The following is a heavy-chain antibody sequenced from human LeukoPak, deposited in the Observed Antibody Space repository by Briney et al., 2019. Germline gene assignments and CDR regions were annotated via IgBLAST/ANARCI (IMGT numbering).Heavy chain of an antibody. J-gene: IGHJ6*03. CDR1: GYTFTSYG. D-gene: IGHD1-1*01. V-gene: IGHV1-18*01. Sequence: ASVKVSCKASGYTFTSYGISWVRQAPGQGLEWMGWISAYNGNTNCAQKLQGRVTMTTDTSTSTAYMELRSLRSEDTAVYYCARAERGRSKGTHEYYYYYMDVWGKGTTVTVSS. CDR2: ISAYNGNT. CDR3: ARAERGRSKGTHEYYYYYMDV.